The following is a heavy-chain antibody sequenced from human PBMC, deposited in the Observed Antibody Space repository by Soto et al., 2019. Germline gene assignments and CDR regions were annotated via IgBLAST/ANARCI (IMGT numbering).Heavy chain of an antibody. CDR1: GGTFSSYA. CDR3: AGYASGSYLGI. J-gene: IGHJ4*02. CDR2: FDAGNRIT. Sequence: ASVKVSCKASGGTFSSYAISWVRQAPGQGLEWMGWFDAGNRITKFSQKFQGRITISRDTSASTAYMEVRSLRSEDTAIYFCAGYASGSYLGIWGQGTPVTVSS. V-gene: IGHV1-3*01. D-gene: IGHD3-10*01.